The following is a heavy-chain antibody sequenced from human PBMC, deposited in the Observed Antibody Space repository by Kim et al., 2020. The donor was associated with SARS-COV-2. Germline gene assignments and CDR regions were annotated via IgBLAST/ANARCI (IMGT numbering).Heavy chain of an antibody. CDR1: GYTFTSYG. D-gene: IGHD1-1*01. CDR2: ISAYNGNT. J-gene: IGHJ6*02. V-gene: IGHV1-18*04. CDR3: ARDGLGENWNGYYYYGMDV. Sequence: ASVKVSCKASGYTFTSYGISWVRQAPGQGLEWMGWISAYNGNTNYAQKLQGRVTMTTDTSTSTAYMELRSLRSDDTAVYYCARDGLGENWNGYYYYGMDVWGQGTTVTVSS.